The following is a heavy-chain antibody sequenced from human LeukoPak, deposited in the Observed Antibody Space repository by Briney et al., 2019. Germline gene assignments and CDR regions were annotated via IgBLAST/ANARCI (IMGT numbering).Heavy chain of an antibody. D-gene: IGHD5-12*01. CDR1: GYTFSSYA. Sequence: GGSLRLSCAASGYTFSSYAMSWVRQAPGKGLEWVSSISGGGGVTYYADSVKGRFTISRDNSKNTVYLQMNSLRAEDTAVYYCAKEPRVATIEIFDYWGQGTLVTVSS. V-gene: IGHV3-23*01. CDR3: AKEPRVATIEIFDY. CDR2: ISGGGGVT. J-gene: IGHJ4*02.